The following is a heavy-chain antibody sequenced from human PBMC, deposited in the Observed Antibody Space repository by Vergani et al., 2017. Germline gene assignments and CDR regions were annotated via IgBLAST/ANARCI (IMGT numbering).Heavy chain of an antibody. CDR1: GFTFSSYG. CDR2: IWYDGSNK. Sequence: VQLLESGGGLVQPGGSLRLSCAASGFTFSSYGIHWVRQAPGKGLEWVAVIWYDGSNKYYADSVKGRFTISRDNSKNTLYLQMNSLRAEDTAVYYCARDNRAQAFFDYWGQGTLVTVSS. V-gene: IGHV3-33*08. D-gene: IGHD2/OR15-2a*01. CDR3: ARDNRAQAFFDY. J-gene: IGHJ4*02.